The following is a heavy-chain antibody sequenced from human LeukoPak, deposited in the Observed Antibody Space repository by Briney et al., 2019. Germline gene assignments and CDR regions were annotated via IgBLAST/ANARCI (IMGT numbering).Heavy chain of an antibody. CDR3: AAVYAEGYIDY. V-gene: IGHV3-33*01. J-gene: IGHJ4*02. D-gene: IGHD2-8*01. Sequence: PGGSLRLSCAGSGFSIKSYGMHWVRQDPGKGLGLVGVIWYDGIKRYYAAVVTGRFTHSRDTSNNTLYSDMNSLRGEDTAVYYCAAVYAEGYIDYWGQGTVVTVSS. CDR1: GFSIKSYG. CDR2: IWYDGIKR.